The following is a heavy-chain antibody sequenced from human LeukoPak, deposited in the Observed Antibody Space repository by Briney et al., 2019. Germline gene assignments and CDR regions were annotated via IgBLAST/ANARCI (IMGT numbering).Heavy chain of an antibody. CDR2: INHSGSS. CDR3: ARSYNRVVLLYY. Sequence: PSETLSLTCAVYGGSFSGYYWTWIRQPPGKGLEWIGEINHSGSSNYNPSLKSRVTISVDTSKNQFSLELSSVTAADTAVYYCARSYNRVVLLYYWGQGTLVTVSS. CDR1: GGSFSGYY. V-gene: IGHV4-34*01. D-gene: IGHD3-10*01. J-gene: IGHJ4*02.